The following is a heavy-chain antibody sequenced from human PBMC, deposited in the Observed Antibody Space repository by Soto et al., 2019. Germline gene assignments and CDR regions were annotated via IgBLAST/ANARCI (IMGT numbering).Heavy chain of an antibody. V-gene: IGHV3-23*01. D-gene: IGHD6-19*01. CDR1: GFTFNDYA. Sequence: EVPLLESGGGLVQPGGSLRLSCTASGFTFNDYAMSWVRQAPGKGLEWVSGISGGGGNTYYADSVKGLFTISRDNSKNTLYLQMNSLRAEDTAIYFCAKSSSGWSLFDYWGQGTLVTVSS. CDR2: ISGGGGNT. J-gene: IGHJ4*02. CDR3: AKSSSGWSLFDY.